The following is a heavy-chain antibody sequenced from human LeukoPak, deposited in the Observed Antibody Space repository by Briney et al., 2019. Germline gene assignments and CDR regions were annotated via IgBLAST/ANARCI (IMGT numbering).Heavy chain of an antibody. CDR2: IYYSGST. J-gene: IGHJ2*01. CDR1: GGSLSGYY. CDR3: ARGGLVGAPYWYFDL. D-gene: IGHD1-26*01. V-gene: IGHV4-59*01. Sequence: SETLSLTCTVYGGSLSGYYWSWIRQPPGKGLEYIGYIYYSGSTNYNPSLKSRVTISVDTSKHQFSLKLSSVTAADTAVYYCARGGLVGAPYWYFDLWGRGTLVTVSS.